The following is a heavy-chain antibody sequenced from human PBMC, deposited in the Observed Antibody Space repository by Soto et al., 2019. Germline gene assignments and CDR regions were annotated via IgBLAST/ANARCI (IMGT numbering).Heavy chain of an antibody. CDR3: VSGYCSSATCYSSPGNY. V-gene: IGHV3-72*01. CDR1: GFTFSDHY. Sequence: EVQLVESGGGLVQPGGSLRLSCAASGFTFSDHYMDWVRQAPGKGLEWVVRIRNKANKYTTDYAASVKGRFTISRDDSKNSLYLQMDSLKTEDTAIYYCVSGYCSSATCYSSPGNYWGQGTLVTVSS. J-gene: IGHJ4*02. CDR2: IRNKANKYTT. D-gene: IGHD2-15*01.